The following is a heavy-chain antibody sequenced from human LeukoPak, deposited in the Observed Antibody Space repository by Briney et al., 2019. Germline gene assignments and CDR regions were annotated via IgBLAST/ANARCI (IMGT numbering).Heavy chain of an antibody. CDR3: ATGGAPGGRFEN. V-gene: IGHV3-7*01. CDR1: GFTFDMST. J-gene: IGHJ4*02. Sequence: GRSLRLSCVVSGFTFDMSTMTWVRQAPGKGPEWVAKMKEDGTEIFYAGSVAGRFTISRDNSKNSLYLRMNSLRVEDTAVYYCATGGAPGGRFENWGQGTLVTVSS. CDR2: MKEDGTEI. D-gene: IGHD3-16*01.